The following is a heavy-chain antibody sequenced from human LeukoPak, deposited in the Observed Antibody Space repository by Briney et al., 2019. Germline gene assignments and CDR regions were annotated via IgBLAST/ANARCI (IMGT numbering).Heavy chain of an antibody. CDR1: GFTFSSYS. Sequence: GGSLRLSCAASGFTFSSYSMNWVRQAPGKGLEWVSSISSSSSYIYYADSVKGRFTISRDNAKNSRYLQMNSLRAEDTAVYYCARQQLEPHYYYYYMDVWGKGTTVTLSS. J-gene: IGHJ6*03. CDR3: ARQQLEPHYYYYYMDV. V-gene: IGHV3-21*01. D-gene: IGHD6-13*01. CDR2: ISSSSSYI.